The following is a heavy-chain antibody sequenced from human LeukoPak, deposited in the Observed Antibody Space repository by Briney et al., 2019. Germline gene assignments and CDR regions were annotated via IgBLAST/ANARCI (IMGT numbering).Heavy chain of an antibody. CDR2: ISSSSGYT. V-gene: IGHV3-11*06. J-gene: IGHJ4*02. D-gene: IGHD5-18*01. CDR3: ARDLVQLWSKDY. Sequence: GGSLRLSCAASGFTFSDYYMTWIRQAPGKGLEWVSYISSSSGYTNYADSVKGRFTISRDNAKNSLYLQLNSLRAEDTAVYYCARDLVQLWSKDYWGQGTLVTVSS. CDR1: GFTFSDYY.